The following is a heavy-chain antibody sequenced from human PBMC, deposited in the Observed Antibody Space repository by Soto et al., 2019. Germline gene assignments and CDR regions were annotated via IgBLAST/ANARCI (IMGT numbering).Heavy chain of an antibody. D-gene: IGHD3-9*01. J-gene: IGHJ4*02. CDR2: IYPDQSRA. Sequence: GESLTISCKGSGYRFSTFWIGWVRHMPGKGLEWVAIIYPDQSRAMYSPAFQGQVTISVDKSICTAYLQWNSPKASDTAIYYCARRHYDLLTRRRYHLDFWGPGTLVTVSS. V-gene: IGHV5-51*01. CDR1: GYRFSTFW. CDR3: ARRHYDLLTRRRYHLDF.